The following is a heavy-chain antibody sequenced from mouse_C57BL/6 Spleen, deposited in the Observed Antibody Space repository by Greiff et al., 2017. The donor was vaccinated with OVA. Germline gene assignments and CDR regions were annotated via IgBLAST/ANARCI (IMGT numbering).Heavy chain of an antibody. CDR3: TGGGLTTVAY. Sequence: VQLQQSGAELVRPGASVTLSCKASGYTFTDYEMHWVKQTPVHGLEWIGAIDPETGGTAYNQKFKGKAILTADKSSSTAYMELRSLTSEDSAGYYCTGGGLTTVAYWGQGTTLTVSS. J-gene: IGHJ2*01. V-gene: IGHV1-15*01. D-gene: IGHD1-1*01. CDR2: IDPETGGT. CDR1: GYTFTDYE.